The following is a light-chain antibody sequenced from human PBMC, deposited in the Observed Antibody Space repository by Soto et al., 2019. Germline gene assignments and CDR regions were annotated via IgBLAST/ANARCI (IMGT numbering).Light chain of an antibody. J-gene: IGKJ1*01. CDR1: QSVGSN. CDR3: QQYNNWPPDRT. Sequence: EIVMTQSPATLSVSPGERAILSCRASQSVGSNLAWYQQKPGQAPRLLIYGASTRATGIPARFSGSGSGTEFTLTISSLQSEDLAIYFCQQYNNWPPDRTFGQGTKVEIK. CDR2: GAS. V-gene: IGKV3-15*01.